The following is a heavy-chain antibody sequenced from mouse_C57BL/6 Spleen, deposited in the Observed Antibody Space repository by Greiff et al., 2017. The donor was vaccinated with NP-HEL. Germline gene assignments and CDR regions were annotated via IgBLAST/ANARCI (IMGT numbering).Heavy chain of an antibody. V-gene: IGHV14-4*01. D-gene: IGHD1-1*01. CDR1: GFNIKDDY. CDR3: TTGFTTVQFAY. CDR2: IDPENGDT. J-gene: IGHJ3*01. Sequence: EVHLVESGAELVRPGASVKLSCTASGFNIKDDYMHWVKQRPEQGLEWIGWIDPENGDTEYASKFQGKATITADTSSNTAYLQLSSLTSEDTAVYYCTTGFTTVQFAYWGQGTLVTVSA.